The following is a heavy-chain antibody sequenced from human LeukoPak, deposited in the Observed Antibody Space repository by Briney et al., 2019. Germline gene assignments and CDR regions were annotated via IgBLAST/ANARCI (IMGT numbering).Heavy chain of an antibody. Sequence: PGGSLRLSCAASGFTFSSYGVHWVRQAPGKGLEWVAVIWYDGSNKYYAESVKGRFTISRDNSKNTPYLQMNSLRVEDTALYYCARLGVRWSIDYWGQGTLVSVSS. CDR1: GFTFSSYG. CDR3: ARLGVRWSIDY. V-gene: IGHV3-33*01. CDR2: IWYDGSNK. J-gene: IGHJ4*02. D-gene: IGHD3-16*01.